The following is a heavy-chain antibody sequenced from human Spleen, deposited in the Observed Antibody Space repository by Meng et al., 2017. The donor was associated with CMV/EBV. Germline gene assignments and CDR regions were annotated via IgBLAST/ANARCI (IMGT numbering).Heavy chain of an antibody. CDR1: GFTFSSYD. D-gene: IGHD3-16*01. V-gene: IGHV3-30*02. CDR3: AKRGGRTAFDI. J-gene: IGHJ3*02. Sequence: GESLKISCAASGFTFSSYDMHWVRQAPGKGLEWVAFIQYDGSNKYYADSVKGRFTISRDNSKNTMYLQMNSLRPEDTAVYYCAKRGGRTAFDIWGQGTMVTVSS. CDR2: IQYDGSNK.